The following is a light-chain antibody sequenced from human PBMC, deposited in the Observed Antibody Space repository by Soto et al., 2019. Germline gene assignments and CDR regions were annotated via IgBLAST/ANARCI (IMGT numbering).Light chain of an antibody. CDR3: SSYTSSNTLV. Sequence: QSALTQPASVSGSPGQSITISCTGTSSDVGGSNYVSWYQQHPGKAPKLMIYDVSNRPSGVSNRFSGSKSGNTASLTISGLRAEDEADYYCSSYTSSNTLVFGGGTKVTFL. CDR2: DVS. CDR1: SSDVGGSNY. V-gene: IGLV2-14*01. J-gene: IGLJ2*01.